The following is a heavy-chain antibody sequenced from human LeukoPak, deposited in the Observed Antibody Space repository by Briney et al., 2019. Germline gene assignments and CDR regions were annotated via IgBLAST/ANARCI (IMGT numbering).Heavy chain of an antibody. CDR2: INQNGNVD. J-gene: IGHJ6*02. V-gene: IGHV3-7*03. D-gene: IGHD3-16*01. CDR1: GFTFSSYW. CDR3: ARGGGLDV. Sequence: GGSLRLSCAASGFTFSSYWMNWARQAPGKGLEWVASINQNGNVDYYVDSVKGRFTISRDNAKNSLYLQMSNLRAEDTAVYFCARGGGLDVWGQGATVTVSS.